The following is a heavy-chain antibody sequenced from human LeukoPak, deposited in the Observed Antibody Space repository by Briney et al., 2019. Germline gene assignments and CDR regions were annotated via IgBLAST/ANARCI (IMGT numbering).Heavy chain of an antibody. V-gene: IGHV1-69*05. CDR2: IIPIFGTA. Sequence: GSSVKVSCKASGGTFSSYAISWVRQAPGQGLEWMGGIIPIFGTANYAQKFQGRVTITTDESTSTAYMELSSLRSEDTAVYYCARLRTYYYYMDVWGKGTTVTVSS. CDR3: ARLRTYYYYMDV. J-gene: IGHJ6*03. CDR1: GGTFSSYA.